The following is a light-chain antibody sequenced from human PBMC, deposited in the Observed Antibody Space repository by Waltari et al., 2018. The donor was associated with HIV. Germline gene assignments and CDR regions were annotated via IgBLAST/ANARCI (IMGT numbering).Light chain of an antibody. CDR2: EVS. CDR3: CSYAGSSTPV. V-gene: IGLV2-23*02. CDR1: SSDVGSYNL. Sequence: QSALPQPASVSGSPGQSITISCTGPSSDVGSYNLVSWYQQHPGKATKLMIYEVSKRPSGVSNRFSGSKSGNTASLTISGLQAEDEADYYCCSYAGSSTPVFGGGTKLTVL. J-gene: IGLJ2*01.